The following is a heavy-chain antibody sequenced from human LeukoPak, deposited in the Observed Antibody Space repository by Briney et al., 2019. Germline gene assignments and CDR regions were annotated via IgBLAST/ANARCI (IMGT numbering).Heavy chain of an antibody. CDR3: AHRLGPYCSSTSRYIWFDP. CDR2: IYWNDDK. D-gene: IGHD2-2*02. J-gene: IGHJ5*02. CDR1: GFSLSTSGVG. Sequence: SGPTLVKPTQTLTLTCTFSGFSLSTSGVGVGWIRQPPGKALEWLALIYWNDDKRYSPSLKSRLTITKDTSKNQVVLTMTNMDPVDTATYYCAHRLGPYCSSTSRYIWFDPWGQGTLVTVSS. V-gene: IGHV2-5*01.